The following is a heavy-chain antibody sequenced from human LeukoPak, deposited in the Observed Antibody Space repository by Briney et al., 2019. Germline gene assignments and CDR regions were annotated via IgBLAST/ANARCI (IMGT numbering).Heavy chain of an antibody. V-gene: IGHV3-48*03. D-gene: IGHD6-13*01. J-gene: IGHJ4*02. CDR3: ARDRSIAAAGNVEDY. CDR1: GFTFSSYE. Sequence: AGGSLRLSCAASGFTFSSYEMNWVRQAPGKGLEWVSYISSSGSTIYYADSMKGRFTISRDNAKNSLYLQMNSLRAEDTAVYYCARDRSIAAAGNVEDYWGQGTLVTVSS. CDR2: ISSSGSTI.